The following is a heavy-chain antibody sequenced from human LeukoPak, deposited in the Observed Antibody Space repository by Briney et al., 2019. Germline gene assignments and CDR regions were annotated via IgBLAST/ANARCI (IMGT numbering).Heavy chain of an antibody. J-gene: IGHJ3*02. Sequence: GGSLRLSCAASGFTFSSYSMNWVRQAPGKGLEWVSSISSSSSYIYYADSVKGRFTISRDNAKNSLYLQMNSLRAEDTAVYYCAREVTWEGAFHIWGQGTMVTVSS. CDR3: AREVTWEGAFHI. CDR2: ISSSSSYI. V-gene: IGHV3-21*01. CDR1: GFTFSSYS. D-gene: IGHD1-26*01.